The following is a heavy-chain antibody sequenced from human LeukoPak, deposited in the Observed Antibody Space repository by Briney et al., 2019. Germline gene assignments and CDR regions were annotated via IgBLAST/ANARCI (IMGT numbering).Heavy chain of an antibody. D-gene: IGHD1-26*01. CDR2: ISGSGVST. CDR1: GFTFNIYG. V-gene: IGHV3-23*01. J-gene: IGHJ5*02. Sequence: GGSLRLSCAASGFTFNIYGMNWVGQAPGTGLEWVSGISGSGVSTDYADSVKGRFTTSRDNSKNMVYLQMNTLRAEDTATYYCAKDRGPYIGIDNNWLHPWGQGTLVTVSS. CDR3: AKDRGPYIGIDNNWLHP.